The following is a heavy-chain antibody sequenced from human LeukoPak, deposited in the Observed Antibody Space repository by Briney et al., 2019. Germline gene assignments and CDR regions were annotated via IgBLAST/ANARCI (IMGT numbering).Heavy chain of an antibody. D-gene: IGHD3-22*01. J-gene: IGHJ6*04. CDR2: INSDESST. Sequence: VGSLRLSCAASGFAFSSYWMHRVRQAPGKRLVWVSRINSDESSTSYADSVKGRFTISRDNAKNTLYLQMNSLRAEDTAVYYCARISVINSVWGKGTTVTVSS. CDR1: GFAFSSYW. V-gene: IGHV3-74*03. CDR3: ARISVINSV.